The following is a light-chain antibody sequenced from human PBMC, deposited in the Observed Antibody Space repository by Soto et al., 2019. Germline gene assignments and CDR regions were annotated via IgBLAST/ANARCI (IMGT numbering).Light chain of an antibody. CDR3: QQYNSYCQT. Sequence: IDLSARRASQSISNWLAWYQQKPGKAPKXRIYDASTLERGVPSRFRVGGCGTDFTLTISSLPLDDCGTYYRQQYNSYCQTFGQGTKV. J-gene: IGKJ1*01. CDR1: QSISNW. CDR2: DAS. V-gene: IGKV1-5*01.